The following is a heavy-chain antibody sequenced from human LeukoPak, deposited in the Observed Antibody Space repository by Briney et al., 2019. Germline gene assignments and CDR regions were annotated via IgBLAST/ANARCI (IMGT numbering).Heavy chain of an antibody. J-gene: IGHJ4*02. CDR3: ARESGLYGSGSRY. CDR1: GYTFTSYD. V-gene: IGHV1-8*02. D-gene: IGHD3-10*01. Sequence: ASVKVSCKTSGYTFTSYDINWVRQATGQGLEWMGWMNPNSGNTGYAQKFQGRVTMTRNPSISTAYMELSSLRSEDTAVYYCARESGLYGSGSRYWGQGTLVTVSS. CDR2: MNPNSGNT.